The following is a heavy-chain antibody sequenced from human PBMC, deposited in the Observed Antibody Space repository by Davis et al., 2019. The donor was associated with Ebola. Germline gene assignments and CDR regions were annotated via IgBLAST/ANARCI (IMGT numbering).Heavy chain of an antibody. CDR1: GFTFSSYA. CDR3: TTTTDAFDI. V-gene: IGHV3-23*01. D-gene: IGHD5-24*01. J-gene: IGHJ3*02. CDR2: ISGSGGST. Sequence: GGSLRLSCAASGFTFSSYAMSWVRQAPGKGLEWVSAISGSGGSTYYADSVKGRFTISRDDSKNTAYLQMNSLKTEDTAVYYCTTTTDAFDIWGQGTMVTVSS.